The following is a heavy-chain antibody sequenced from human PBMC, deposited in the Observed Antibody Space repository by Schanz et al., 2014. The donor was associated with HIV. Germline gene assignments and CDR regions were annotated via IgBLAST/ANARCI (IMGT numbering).Heavy chain of an antibody. V-gene: IGHV3-23*01. CDR2: ISGSGGHT. J-gene: IGHJ6*02. CDR3: ANSGYCISGICYTRGDGMDV. Sequence: EVQLLESGGGLAQPGGSLRLSCAASGFTFSSHAMIWVRQAPGKGLEWVSTISGSGGHTYYADSVKGRFTISRDNSKKTLFLQMNSLRAEDTAVYYCANSGYCISGICYTRGDGMDVWGQGTTVTVSS. D-gene: IGHD2-8*01. CDR1: GFTFSSHA.